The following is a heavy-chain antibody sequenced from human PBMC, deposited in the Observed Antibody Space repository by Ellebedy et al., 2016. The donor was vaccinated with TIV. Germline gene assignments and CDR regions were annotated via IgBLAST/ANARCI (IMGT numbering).Heavy chain of an antibody. V-gene: IGHV3-21*01. D-gene: IGHD6-19*01. CDR3: ARGFIAVAGTIDY. CDR2: ISSSSSYI. Sequence: PGGSLRLSCVASGFTFSSYAMSWVRQAPGKGLEWVSSISSSSSYIYYADSVKGRFTISRDNAKNSLYLQMNSLRAEDTAVYYCARGFIAVAGTIDYWGQGTLVTVSS. CDR1: GFTFSSYA. J-gene: IGHJ4*02.